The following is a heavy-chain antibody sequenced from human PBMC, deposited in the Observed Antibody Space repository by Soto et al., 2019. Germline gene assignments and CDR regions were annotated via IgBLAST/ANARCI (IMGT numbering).Heavy chain of an antibody. D-gene: IGHD3-3*01. CDR2: INHSGST. J-gene: IGHJ5*02. CDR1: GGSFSGYY. V-gene: IGHV4-34*01. Sequence: QVQLQQWGAGLLKPSETLSLTCAVYGGSFSGYYWSWIRQPPGKGLEWIGEINHSGSTNYNPSLKGRVTISVDTSKNQFSLKLSSVTAADTAVYYCARFDVLLKGRLYYDFWSGRQYNWFDPWGQGTLVTVSS. CDR3: ARFDVLLKGRLYYDFWSGRQYNWFDP.